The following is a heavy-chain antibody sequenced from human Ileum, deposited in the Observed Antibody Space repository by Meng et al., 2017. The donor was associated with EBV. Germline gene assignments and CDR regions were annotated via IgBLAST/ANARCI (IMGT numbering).Heavy chain of an antibody. Sequence: QGQLHQSGQGLVRPSETLSLTCPVSGASVTSSGYYWSWLRQSPGKGLEWLGYVNYNGDSTYNPSLKSRVTIFIDTSKKQFYLNLTSATAADTAIYYCARDLRVGGAFDYWGQGTLVTVSS. J-gene: IGHJ4*02. V-gene: IGHV4-61*08. CDR3: ARDLRVGGAFDY. CDR2: VNYNGDS. CDR1: GASVTSSGYY. D-gene: IGHD1-26*01.